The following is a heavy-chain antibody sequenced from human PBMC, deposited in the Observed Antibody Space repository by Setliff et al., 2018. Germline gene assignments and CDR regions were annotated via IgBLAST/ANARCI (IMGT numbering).Heavy chain of an antibody. CDR3: SRLVRYCSKTTCQTASGAEL. Sequence: ASVKVSCKTSGYSFTDYGIAWVRQAPGQGLEWMGWISAHTGNTNYAPKLQGRVTMTTDASTSTAYMELRGLTSDDTAVYYCSRLVRYCSKTTCQTASGAELWGQGTLVTVSS. CDR1: GYSFTDYG. CDR2: ISAHTGNT. D-gene: IGHD2-8*01. J-gene: IGHJ4*02. V-gene: IGHV1-18*01.